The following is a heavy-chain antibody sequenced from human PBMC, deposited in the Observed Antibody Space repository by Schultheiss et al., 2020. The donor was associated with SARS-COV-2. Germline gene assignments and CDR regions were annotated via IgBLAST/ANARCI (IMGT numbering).Heavy chain of an antibody. J-gene: IGHJ6*02. CDR3: ARDLPSESYYKPGVDYYYGMDV. CDR1: GFTFSSYA. D-gene: IGHD1-26*01. Sequence: GGSLRLSCAASGFTFSSYAMHWVRQAPGKGLEWVAVISYDGSNKYYADSVKGRFTISRDNSKNTLYLQMNSLRAEDTAVYYCARDLPSESYYKPGVDYYYGMDVWGQGTTVTVSS. V-gene: IGHV3-30*04. CDR2: ISYDGSNK.